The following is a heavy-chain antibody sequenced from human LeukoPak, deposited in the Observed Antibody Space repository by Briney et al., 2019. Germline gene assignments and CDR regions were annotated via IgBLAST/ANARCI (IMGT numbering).Heavy chain of an antibody. D-gene: IGHD1-26*01. J-gene: IGHJ4*02. Sequence: SGPTLVNPTQTLTLTCTFSGFSLSTSGMRVSWIRQPPGKALEGLARIDWGDDKFYSTSLKTRLTISKDTSKTQVVLTMTNMDPVDTATYYCARLNSGTYFDYWGQGTLVTVSS. CDR2: IDWGDDK. CDR3: ARLNSGTYFDY. V-gene: IGHV2-70*04. CDR1: GFSLSTSGMR.